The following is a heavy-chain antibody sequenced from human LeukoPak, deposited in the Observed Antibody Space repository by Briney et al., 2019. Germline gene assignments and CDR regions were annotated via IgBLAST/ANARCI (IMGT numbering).Heavy chain of an antibody. D-gene: IGHD4-17*01. Sequence: PGTSLRLSCAASAFTFDDYAMHWVRQAPGKSLEWVSGISWSSGNRGYADSVKGRFTISRDNAKNSLYLKMNSLRPEDTALYYCAKDSYGDYYYMDVWGQGTTVTVSS. J-gene: IGHJ6*02. V-gene: IGHV3-9*01. CDR2: ISWSSGNR. CDR1: AFTFDDYA. CDR3: AKDSYGDYYYMDV.